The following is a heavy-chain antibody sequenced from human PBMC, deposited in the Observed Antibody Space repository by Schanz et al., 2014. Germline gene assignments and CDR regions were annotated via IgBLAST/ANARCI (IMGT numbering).Heavy chain of an antibody. CDR1: GITFSSHS. J-gene: IGHJ4*02. CDR2: ITYNSGTI. D-gene: IGHD1-1*01. CDR3: ARDRRNADLDY. Sequence: EVHLVESGGGLVQPGGSLRLSCAASGITFSSHSFNWVRQAPGKGLEWISYITYNSGTIYYADSVKGRFTISRDNAKNSLYLEMNSLRAEDTALYYCARDRRNADLDYWGQGTLVTVSS. V-gene: IGHV3-48*01.